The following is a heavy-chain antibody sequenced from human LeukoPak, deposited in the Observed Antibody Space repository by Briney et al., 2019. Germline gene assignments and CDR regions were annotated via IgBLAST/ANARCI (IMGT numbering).Heavy chain of an antibody. CDR2: ISWDGDTT. J-gene: IGHJ4*02. Sequence: GGSLRLSCAASGFTFEDYAMHWVRQAPGKGLEGVSLISWDGDTTYYAESVEGRFTISKDNSKTSLYLQMNALRFEDSALYYCMARAARRGITPDYWGRGTLVTVSS. CDR1: GFTFEDYA. CDR3: MARAARRGITPDY. D-gene: IGHD1-7*01. V-gene: IGHV3-43D*03.